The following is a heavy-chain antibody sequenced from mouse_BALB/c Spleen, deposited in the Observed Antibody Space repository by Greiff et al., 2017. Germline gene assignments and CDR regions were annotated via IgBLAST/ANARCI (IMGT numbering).Heavy chain of an antibody. CDR1: GFTFSSFG. J-gene: IGHJ3*01. CDR3: ARVGYYGYDWFAY. CDR2: ISSGSSTI. Sequence: EVQRVESGGGLVQPGGSRKLSCAASGFTFSSFGMHWVRQAPEKGLEWVAYISSGSSTIYYADTVKGRFTISRDNPKNTLFLQMTSLRSEDTAMYYCARVGYYGYDWFAYWGQGTLVTVSA. D-gene: IGHD2-2*01. V-gene: IGHV5-17*02.